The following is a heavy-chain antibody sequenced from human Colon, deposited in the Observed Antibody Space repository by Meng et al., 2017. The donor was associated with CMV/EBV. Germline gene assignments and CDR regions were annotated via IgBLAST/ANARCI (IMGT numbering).Heavy chain of an antibody. CDR1: GFTFSSYG. Sequence: GESLKISCAASGFTFSSYGMHWVRQAPGKGLEWVAVIWYDGSNKYYADSVKGRFTISRDNSKNTLYLQMNSLRAEDTAVYYCAKLIAARPDAFDIWGQGTMVTVSS. J-gene: IGHJ3*02. V-gene: IGHV3-30*02. CDR2: IWYDGSNK. CDR3: AKLIAARPDAFDI. D-gene: IGHD6-6*01.